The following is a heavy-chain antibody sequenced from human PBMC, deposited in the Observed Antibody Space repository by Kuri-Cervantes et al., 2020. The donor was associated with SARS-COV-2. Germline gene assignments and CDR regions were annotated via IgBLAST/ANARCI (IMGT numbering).Heavy chain of an antibody. Sequence: GSLRLSCGVYGGSFSDYYWTWIRQPPMKGLEWIGEINHTGSATYNPPLKSRVTISVDTSKNLFSLKLTSVTAADTAVYFCARGVVTIYGFLVLLPAPGWLDPWGQGTLVTVSS. CDR1: GGSFSDYY. D-gene: IGHD3-3*01. CDR2: INHTGSA. CDR3: ARGVVTIYGFLVLLPAPGWLDP. V-gene: IGHV4-34*01. J-gene: IGHJ5*02.